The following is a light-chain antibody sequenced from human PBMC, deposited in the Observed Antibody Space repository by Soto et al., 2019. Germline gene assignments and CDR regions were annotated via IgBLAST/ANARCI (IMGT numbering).Light chain of an antibody. V-gene: IGLV2-14*01. CDR3: SSYTSTSSPYV. CDR2: EVT. J-gene: IGLJ1*01. Sequence: QSVLTQPASVSGSPGQSITISCPGTGSDVGGYNNVSWYQQHPGKAPKPMIYEVTTRPSGDSNRFSGSKSGNTASLTISGLQAEDEADYYCSSYTSTSSPYVFGTGTKVTVL. CDR1: GSDVGGYNN.